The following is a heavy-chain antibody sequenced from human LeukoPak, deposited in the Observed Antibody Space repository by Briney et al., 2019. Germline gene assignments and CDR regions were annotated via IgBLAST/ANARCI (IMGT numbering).Heavy chain of an antibody. Sequence: PGGSLRLSCAASGFTFSSYEMNWVRQAPGKGLEWVSYISSSGSTIYYADSVKGRFTISRDNAKNSLYLQMNSLRAEDTAVYYCASQKGRIAVAVDYWGQGTLVTVSS. CDR3: ASQKGRIAVAVDY. CDR1: GFTFSSYE. V-gene: IGHV3-48*03. J-gene: IGHJ4*02. CDR2: ISSSGSTI. D-gene: IGHD6-19*01.